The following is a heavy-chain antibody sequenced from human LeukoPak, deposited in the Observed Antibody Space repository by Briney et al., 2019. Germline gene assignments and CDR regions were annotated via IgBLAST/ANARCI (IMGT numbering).Heavy chain of an antibody. Sequence: RASVKVSCKASGYTFTSYGISWVRQAPGQGLEWMGWISAYNGNTNYAQKLQGRVTMTTDTSTSTAYMELRSLRSDDTAVYYCASDPPPTRATMIVVVSPPDYWGQGTLVTVSS. CDR1: GYTFTSYG. V-gene: IGHV1-18*01. CDR2: ISAYNGNT. D-gene: IGHD3-22*01. CDR3: ASDPPPTRATMIVVVSPPDY. J-gene: IGHJ4*02.